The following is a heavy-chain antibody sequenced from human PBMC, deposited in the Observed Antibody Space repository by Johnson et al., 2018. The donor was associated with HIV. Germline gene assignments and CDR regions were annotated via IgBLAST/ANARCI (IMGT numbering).Heavy chain of an antibody. CDR3: TTGRLLAAFDI. CDR1: GFRFSRYW. CDR2: ISFDGTKK. V-gene: IGHV3-15*06. J-gene: IGHJ3*02. D-gene: IGHD2-21*02. Sequence: VQLVESGGGLVQSGGSLRLSCAASGFRFSRYWMSWVRQAPGKGLEWVAVISFDGTKKNQAEYAAPVKGRFTISRDDSKNTLYLQMNSLKTEDTAVYYCTTGRLLAAFDIWGQGTMVTVSS.